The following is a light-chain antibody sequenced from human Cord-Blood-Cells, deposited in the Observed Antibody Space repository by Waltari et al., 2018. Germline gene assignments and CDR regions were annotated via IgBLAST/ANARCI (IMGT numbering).Light chain of an antibody. V-gene: IGLV2-14*03. CDR1: SRDVGGYNY. J-gene: IGLJ3*02. CDR3: SSYTSSSTWV. Sequence: QSALTQPASVSGSPGQSITISCTGTSRDVGGYNYVPWYQQHPGKTPKLRIYDVSTRPSWVSNRFSGSKSGNTASLTISGLQAEDEADYYCSSYTSSSTWVFGGGTKLTVL. CDR2: DVS.